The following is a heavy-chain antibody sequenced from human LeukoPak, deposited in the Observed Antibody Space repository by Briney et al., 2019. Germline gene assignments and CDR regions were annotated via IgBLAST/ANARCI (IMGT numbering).Heavy chain of an antibody. D-gene: IGHD6-13*01. CDR3: AHRVLFAAAGYNWFDP. J-gene: IGHJ5*02. CDR1: GFSLSTSGVG. V-gene: IGHV2-5*01. CDR2: IYWNDDK. Sequence: ESGPTLVKPTQTLTPTCTFSGFSLSTSGVGVGWIRQPPGKALEWLALIYWNDDKRYSPSLKSRLTITKDTSKNQVVLTMTNMDPVDTATYYCAHRVLFAAAGYNWFDPWGQGTLVTVSS.